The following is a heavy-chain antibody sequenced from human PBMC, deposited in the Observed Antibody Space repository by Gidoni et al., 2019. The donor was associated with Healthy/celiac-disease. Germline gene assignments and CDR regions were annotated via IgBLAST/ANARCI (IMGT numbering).Heavy chain of an antibody. J-gene: IGHJ6*02. CDR3: AKVRGGRFLEWLLVFPMDV. Sequence: QVQLVESGGGVVQPGRSLRLSCAASGFTFSSYGMHWVRQAPGKGLEWVAVISYDGSNKYYADSVKGRFTISRDNSKNTLYLQMNSLRAEDTAVYYCAKVRGGRFLEWLLVFPMDVWGQGTTVTVSS. CDR1: GFTFSSYG. D-gene: IGHD3-3*01. CDR2: ISYDGSNK. V-gene: IGHV3-30*18.